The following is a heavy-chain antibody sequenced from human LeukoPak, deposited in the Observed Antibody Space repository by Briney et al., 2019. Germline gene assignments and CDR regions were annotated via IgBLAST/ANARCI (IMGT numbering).Heavy chain of an antibody. Sequence: GGSLRLSCVASGFTFSSYAMSWVRQAPGKGLAWVSAISGSGGTTYYADSVQGRFTVSRDNSKNTLYLQMTSLRAGDTAVYFCAKVAGGNSGGVDYWGQGALVTVSS. D-gene: IGHD2-21*02. V-gene: IGHV3-23*01. CDR3: AKVAGGNSGGVDY. CDR2: ISGSGGTT. CDR1: GFTFSSYA. J-gene: IGHJ4*02.